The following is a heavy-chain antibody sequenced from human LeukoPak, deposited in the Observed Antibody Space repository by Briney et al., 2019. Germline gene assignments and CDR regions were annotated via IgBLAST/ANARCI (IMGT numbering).Heavy chain of an antibody. CDR2: ISVYNGNT. CDR1: GYTFTTYG. V-gene: IGHV1-18*01. J-gene: IGHJ4*02. Sequence: GASVKVSCKASGYTFTTYGITWVRQAPGQGLEWMGWISVYNGNTNYAQKFQDRVTMTTDTSTSTAYMELRSLRSDDTAVYYCARGAGSTRFDYWGQGTLVTVSS. D-gene: IGHD2-2*01. CDR3: ARGAGSTRFDY.